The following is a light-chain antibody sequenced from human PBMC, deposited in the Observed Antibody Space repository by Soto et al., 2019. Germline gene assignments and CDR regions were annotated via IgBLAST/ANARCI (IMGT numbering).Light chain of an antibody. Sequence: TVMTQSPAALSVSPGDRASLSCRASQSVGDNLAWYQVRPGQSPRLLIYDAYTRATGVPVRFTGSGSGTEFTLTIASLQSEDIAIYYCQQDDDWPPLTFGGGTKV. V-gene: IGKV3-15*01. CDR1: QSVGDN. J-gene: IGKJ4*01. CDR2: DAY. CDR3: QQDDDWPPLT.